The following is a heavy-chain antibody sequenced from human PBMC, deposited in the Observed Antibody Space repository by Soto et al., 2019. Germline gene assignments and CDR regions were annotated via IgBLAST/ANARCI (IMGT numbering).Heavy chain of an antibody. CDR1: GFTVSSNY. Sequence: GGSLRLSCAASGFTVSSNYMSWVRRAPGKGLEWVSVIYSGGSTYYADSVKGRFTISRDNSKNTLYLQMNSLRAEDTAVYYCARGFPLYDFWSGYDLDLDYYHMDVWGKGTTVTVSS. V-gene: IGHV3-66*01. D-gene: IGHD3-3*01. CDR3: ARGFPLYDFWSGYDLDLDYYHMDV. CDR2: IYSGGST. J-gene: IGHJ6*03.